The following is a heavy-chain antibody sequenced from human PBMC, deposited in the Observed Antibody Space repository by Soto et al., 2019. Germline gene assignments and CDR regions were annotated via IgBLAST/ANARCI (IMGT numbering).Heavy chain of an antibody. CDR2: IYDSGST. CDR3: ALKTYIDFWSDRNWLDP. CDR1: GGSISSGDYY. V-gene: IGHV4-30-4*01. D-gene: IGHD3-3*01. Sequence: SETLSLTCTVSGGSISSGDYYWSWIRQPPGKGLEWIGYIYDSGSTYYNPSLKTRVTMSVDTSENQFSLKLSSVTAADTAVYYCALKTYIDFWSDRNWLDPWGQGTLVTVSS. J-gene: IGHJ5*02.